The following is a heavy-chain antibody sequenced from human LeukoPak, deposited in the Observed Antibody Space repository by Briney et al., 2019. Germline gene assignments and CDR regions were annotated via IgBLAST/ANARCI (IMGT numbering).Heavy chain of an antibody. Sequence: SETLSLTCTVSGGSVSSGTYYWSWVRPPPGKGLEWIGNFLYRGSTHYNPSLKSRVTISVDTSKNQFSLNLSSVTVADTAVYFCARASITMIVATWGQGSLVTVSS. V-gene: IGHV4-61*01. D-gene: IGHD3-22*01. CDR3: ARASITMIVAT. CDR2: FLYRGST. J-gene: IGHJ4*02. CDR1: GGSVSSGTYY.